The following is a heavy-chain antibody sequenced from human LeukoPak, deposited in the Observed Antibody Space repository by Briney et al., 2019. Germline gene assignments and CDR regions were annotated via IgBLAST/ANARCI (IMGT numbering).Heavy chain of an antibody. V-gene: IGHV4-39*02. CDR1: GGSISSSSYY. D-gene: IGHD4-17*01. J-gene: IGHJ3*01. CDR3: ARRNYGDY. Sequence: SETLSLTCTVSGGSISSSSYYWGWIRQPPGKGLEWIGSIYYSGSTYYNPSLKSRVTISVDTSKNHFSLKLSSVTAADTAVYYCARRNYGDYWGQGTMVTVSS. CDR2: IYYSGST.